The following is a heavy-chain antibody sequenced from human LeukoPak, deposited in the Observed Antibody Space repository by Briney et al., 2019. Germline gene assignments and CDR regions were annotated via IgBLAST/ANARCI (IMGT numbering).Heavy chain of an antibody. CDR3: AREGPRNMLPY. Sequence: PGGSLRLSCAASGFSVRDYAMHWVRQAPGKGLEWVAVMSYEETYKNYAEAVKGRFTISRDDSKNTLFLQMSSLRPEDTAVYYCAREGPRNMLPYWGQGTLVTVSS. J-gene: IGHJ4*02. V-gene: IGHV3-30-3*01. CDR1: GFSVRDYA. CDR2: MSYEETYK. D-gene: IGHD2-8*01.